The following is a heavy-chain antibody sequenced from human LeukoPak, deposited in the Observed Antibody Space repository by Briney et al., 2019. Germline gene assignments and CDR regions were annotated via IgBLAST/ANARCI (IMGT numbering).Heavy chain of an antibody. CDR2: IIPIFGTA. CDR3: ARSRYGSGSSYYYMDV. V-gene: IGHV1-69*06. D-gene: IGHD3-10*01. J-gene: IGHJ6*03. CDR1: GYTFTSYY. Sequence: GASVKVSCKASGYTFTSYYMHWVRQAPGQGLEWMGGIIPIFGTANYAQKFQGRVTITADKSTSTAYMELSSLRSEDTAVYYCARSRYGSGSSYYYMDVWGKGTTVTVSS.